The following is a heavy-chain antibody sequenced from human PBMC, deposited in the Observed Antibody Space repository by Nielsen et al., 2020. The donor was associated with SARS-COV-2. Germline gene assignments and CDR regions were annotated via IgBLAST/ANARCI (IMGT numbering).Heavy chain of an antibody. CDR3: ARESRGYSYGWEPFDY. Sequence: SETLSLTCTVSGGSISSYYWSWIRQPPGKGLEWIGYIYYSGSTNYNPSLKSRVTISVDTSKNQFSLKLSSVTAADTAVYYCARESRGYSYGWEPFDYWGQGTLVTVSS. J-gene: IGHJ4*02. CDR1: GGSISSYY. V-gene: IGHV4-59*12. D-gene: IGHD5-18*01. CDR2: IYYSGST.